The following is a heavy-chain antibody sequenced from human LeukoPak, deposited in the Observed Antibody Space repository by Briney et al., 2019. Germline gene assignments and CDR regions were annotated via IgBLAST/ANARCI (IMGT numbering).Heavy chain of an antibody. CDR3: AELGITMIGGV. Sequence: GGSLRLSCAASGFTFSYYWMSWVRQTPEKGLEWVASINQDGSKKSYVDSVKGRFTISRDNAKNSLYLQMNSLRAEDTAVYYCAELGITMIGGVWGKGTTVTISS. D-gene: IGHD3-10*02. CDR2: INQDGSKK. J-gene: IGHJ6*04. CDR1: GFTFSYYW. V-gene: IGHV3-7*01.